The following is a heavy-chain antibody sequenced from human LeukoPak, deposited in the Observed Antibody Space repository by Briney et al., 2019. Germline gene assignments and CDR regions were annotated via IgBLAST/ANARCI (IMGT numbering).Heavy chain of an antibody. CDR1: GGPISSSSYY. CDR3: ARVGKVLKNFDN. Sequence: PSETLSLTCTVSGGPISSSSYYWGWIRQPPGKGLEWIGSIYYSGSTYYNPSLKSRVTISVDTSKNQFSLKLSFVTAADTAVYYCARVGKVLKNFDNWGQGTLVTVSS. D-gene: IGHD1-26*01. CDR2: IYYSGST. J-gene: IGHJ4*02. V-gene: IGHV4-39*07.